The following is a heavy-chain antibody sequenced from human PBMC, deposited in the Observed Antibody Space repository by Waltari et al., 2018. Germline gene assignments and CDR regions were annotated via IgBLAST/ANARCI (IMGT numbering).Heavy chain of an antibody. CDR3: VKALGYAFDK. Sequence: EVHLVDSGGGLVQPGGSLRLSCAASGFTFSDYVMRWVRQAPGKGVEDVSGIGANGAIRNYGESVKGRFTISRDNSQNTLYLQMNSLGGEDTAVYYCVKALGYAFDKWGQGTMVTVS. CDR1: GFTFSDYV. CDR2: IGANGAIR. V-gene: IGHV3-23*04. D-gene: IGHD3-16*01. J-gene: IGHJ3*02.